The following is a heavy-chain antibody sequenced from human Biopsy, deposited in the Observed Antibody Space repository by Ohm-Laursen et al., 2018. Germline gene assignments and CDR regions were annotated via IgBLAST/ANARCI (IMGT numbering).Heavy chain of an antibody. D-gene: IGHD3-22*01. V-gene: IGHV3-53*01. Sequence: SLRLSCTASGFTVSRNYMTWVRQAPGKGLEWVSVIDSGGYTHYTESVKGRFTISRDNSKNTLYLQMNNLSAEDTAVYYCARSTYYYESSGTRRGLDIWGQGTMVTVSS. CDR3: ARSTYYYESSGTRRGLDI. CDR1: GFTVSRNY. J-gene: IGHJ3*02. CDR2: IDSGGYT.